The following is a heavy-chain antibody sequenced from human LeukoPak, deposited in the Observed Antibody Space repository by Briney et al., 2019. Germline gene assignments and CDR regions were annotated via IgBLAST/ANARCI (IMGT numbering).Heavy chain of an antibody. CDR3: ARGSKSYGYVY. CDR2: INHSGST. J-gene: IGHJ4*02. Sequence: SETLSLTCAVSGGSVSSSNWWSWIRQPPGKGLEWIGEINHSGSTNYNPSLKSRVTISVDTSKNQFSLKLTSVTAADTAVYYCARGSKSYGYVYWGQGTLVTVSS. CDR1: GGSVSSSNW. V-gene: IGHV4-4*02. D-gene: IGHD5-18*01.